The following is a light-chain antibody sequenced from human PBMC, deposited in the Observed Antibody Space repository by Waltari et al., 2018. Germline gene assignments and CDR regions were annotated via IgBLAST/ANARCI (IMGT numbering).Light chain of an antibody. CDR1: QSLVHIDGNTY. V-gene: IGKV2-24*01. CDR3: SQTSQFPLT. Sequence: EIVMTQTPLSLPVTLGQPASIPCRFSQSLVHIDGNTYLNWLHQRPGQPPRLLLYEISKRVSGVPDRGSGSGAGTDFTMEITRVEPDDVGIYYCSQTSQFPLTFGQGTRVEIK. CDR2: EIS. J-gene: IGKJ1*01.